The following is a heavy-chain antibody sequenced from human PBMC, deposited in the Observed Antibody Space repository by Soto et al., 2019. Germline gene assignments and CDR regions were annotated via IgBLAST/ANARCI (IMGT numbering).Heavy chain of an antibody. J-gene: IGHJ4*02. Sequence: QEHLQQWGAGLLKPSETLSLTCAVYSGSFSGYYWTWIRQPPGKGLEWIGEINHSGNTNYNPSVKSRVTISVDTSKKQFSLKFTSLTAADTAMSYCARGTESYNHVHWWGQGTLVPVSS. CDR3: ARGTESYNHVHW. V-gene: IGHV4-34*02. CDR1: SGSFSGYY. CDR2: INHSGNT. D-gene: IGHD1-26*01.